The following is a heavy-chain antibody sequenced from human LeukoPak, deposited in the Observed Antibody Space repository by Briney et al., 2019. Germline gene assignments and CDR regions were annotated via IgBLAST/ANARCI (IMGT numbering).Heavy chain of an antibody. CDR3: TTLRLTAFDY. CDR2: IKSRADGGTI. J-gene: IGHJ4*02. D-gene: IGHD5-18*01. V-gene: IGHV3-15*01. CDR1: GFTFSSRA. Sequence: GGSLRLSCAASGFTFSSRAMGWVRQAPGKGLEWVGRIKSRADGGTIDYAVLVKGRFIISRDDSRNTLYLQMNSLKIEDTAMYYCTTLRLTAFDYWGQGTRVSVSS.